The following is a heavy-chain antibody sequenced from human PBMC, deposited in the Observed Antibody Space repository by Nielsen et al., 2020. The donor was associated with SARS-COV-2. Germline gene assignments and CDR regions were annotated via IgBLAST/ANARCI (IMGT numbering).Heavy chain of an antibody. Sequence: GGSLRLSCAASGFTFSSYGMHWVRQAPGKGLEWVAVISYDGSNKYYADSVKGRFTISRDNSKNTLYLQMNSLRAEDTAVYYCAKALVGFTAMVQGDYWGQGTLVTVSS. D-gene: IGHD5-18*01. V-gene: IGHV3-30*18. J-gene: IGHJ4*02. CDR2: ISYDGSNK. CDR3: AKALVGFTAMVQGDY. CDR1: GFTFSSYG.